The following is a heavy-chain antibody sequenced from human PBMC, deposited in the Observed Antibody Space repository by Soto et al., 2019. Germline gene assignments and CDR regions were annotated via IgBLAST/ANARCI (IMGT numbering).Heavy chain of an antibody. J-gene: IGHJ5*02. D-gene: IGHD3-22*01. CDR2: TSYDGSNK. V-gene: IGHV3-30*14. CDR3: ARNGDSSDYRGWFDP. Sequence: GGSLRLSCAASGFTFSNYAMQWVRQAPGKGLEWVAVTSYDGSNKYHADSVKDRFTISRDNSKNTLYLQMNSLRAEDTAVYYCARNGDSSDYRGWFDPWGQGTLVTVSS. CDR1: GFTFSNYA.